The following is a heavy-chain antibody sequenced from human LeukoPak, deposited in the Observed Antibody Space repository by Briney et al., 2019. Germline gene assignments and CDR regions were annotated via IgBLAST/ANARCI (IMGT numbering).Heavy chain of an antibody. V-gene: IGHV3-23*01. CDR1: GFTFSSYA. J-gene: IGHJ4*02. D-gene: IGHD4-17*01. CDR2: ISGSGGST. Sequence: GGSLRLSCAASGFTFSSYAMSWVRQAPGKGLEWVAAISGSGGSTYYADSVKGRFTISRGNSKNTLYLQMNSLRAEDTAVYYCAKDGVITTVFDYWGQGTLVTVSS. CDR3: AKDGVITTVFDY.